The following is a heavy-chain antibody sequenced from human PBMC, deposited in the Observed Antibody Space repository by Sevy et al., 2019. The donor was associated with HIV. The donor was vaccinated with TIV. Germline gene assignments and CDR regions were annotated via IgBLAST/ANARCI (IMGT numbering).Heavy chain of an antibody. CDR2: ISGYNGNT. Sequence: ASVKVSCKASGYTFSSYGISWVRQAPGQGLEWMGWISGYNGNTNFAQKLQGRVTMTTDKSTSTADMEVRSLRSDDTAVYYCARAGYLNWFDPWGQGTLVTVSS. J-gene: IGHJ5*02. D-gene: IGHD1-1*01. CDR1: GYTFSSYG. V-gene: IGHV1-18*01. CDR3: ARAGYLNWFDP.